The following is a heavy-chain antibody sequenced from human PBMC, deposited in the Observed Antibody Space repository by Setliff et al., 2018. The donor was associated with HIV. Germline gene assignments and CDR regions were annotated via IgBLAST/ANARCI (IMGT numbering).Heavy chain of an antibody. Sequence: GESLKISYKTSGYSFNTYWIGWVRQMPGKGLEWMAIFYPGDSDTRYSPSFQSQVTVSADKSIGTAYLQWDSLKASDTALYFCARAPNSPYYSNFWYADHWGQGTLVTVSS. CDR2: FYPGDSDT. CDR1: GYSFNTYW. D-gene: IGHD3-22*01. J-gene: IGHJ5*02. V-gene: IGHV5-51*01. CDR3: ARAPNSPYYSNFWYADH.